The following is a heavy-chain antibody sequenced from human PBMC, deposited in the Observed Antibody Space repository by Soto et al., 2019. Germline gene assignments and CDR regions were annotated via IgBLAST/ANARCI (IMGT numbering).Heavy chain of an antibody. J-gene: IGHJ4*02. CDR3: ARGTVTAGHDY. CDR2: IKEDGSEK. Sequence: PGGSLRLSCAASGFTFSDYWMNWLRQAPGKGLEWMANIKEDGSEKYYVDSVRGRFTISRDNAKNSLYLQMNSLRAEDTAVYYCARGTVTAGHDYWGQGTLVTVSS. D-gene: IGHD4-17*01. CDR1: GFTFSDYW. V-gene: IGHV3-7*04.